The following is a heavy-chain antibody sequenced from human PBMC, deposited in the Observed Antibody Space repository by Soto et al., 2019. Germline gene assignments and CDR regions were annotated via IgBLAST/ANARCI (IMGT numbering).Heavy chain of an antibody. Sequence: GGSLRLSCEVSGFTFSMYSMSWVRQTPGKGLEWVAKIPQDGVDGHYADSVKGRFTISRDNGKNSLYLQMNNLRAEDTAVYYCARDHLILPAHDFFYGWGRRLFDSWGQGALVTVSS. CDR1: GFTFSMYS. V-gene: IGHV3-7*03. J-gene: IGHJ4*02. CDR3: ARDHLILPAHDFFYGWGRRLFDS. D-gene: IGHD3-16*01. CDR2: IPQDGVDG.